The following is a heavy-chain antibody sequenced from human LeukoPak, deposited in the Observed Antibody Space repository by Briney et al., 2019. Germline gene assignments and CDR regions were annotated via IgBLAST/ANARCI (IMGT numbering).Heavy chain of an antibody. CDR2: IYTSVST. V-gene: IGHV4-4*07. D-gene: IGHD6-13*01. J-gene: IGHJ4*02. CDR3: ARDGRIAAAGPFDY. CDR1: GGSITSYY. Sequence: SQTLSLTCTVSGGSITSYYWSSIRQPAGKGLEWIGRIYTSVSTNYNPSLKSRVTISVDKSKNQFSLKLSSVTAADTAVYYCARDGRIAAAGPFDYWGQGTLGTVS.